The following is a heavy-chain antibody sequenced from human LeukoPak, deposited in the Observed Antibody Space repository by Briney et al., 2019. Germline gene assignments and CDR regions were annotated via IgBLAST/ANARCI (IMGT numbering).Heavy chain of an antibody. J-gene: IGHJ4*02. Sequence: GESLQISCKGSGYRFTSYWIGWVRQMPGKGLEWMGIIYPGDSDTRYSPSFQGQVTISADKSISTAYLQWSSLKASDTAMYYCAIHCSGGSCYSGYFDYRGQGTLVTVSS. CDR2: IYPGDSDT. D-gene: IGHD2-15*01. CDR3: AIHCSGGSCYSGYFDY. V-gene: IGHV5-51*01. CDR1: GYRFTSYW.